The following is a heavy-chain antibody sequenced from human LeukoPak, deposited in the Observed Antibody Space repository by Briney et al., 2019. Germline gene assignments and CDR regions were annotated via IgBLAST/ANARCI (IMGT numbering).Heavy chain of an antibody. CDR1: GFTFDDYA. CDR2: ISWNSGSI. D-gene: IGHD3-22*01. V-gene: IGHV3-9*01. Sequence: PGGSLRLSCAASGFTFDDYAMHWVRQAPGKGLEWVSGISWNSGSIGYADSVKGRFTISRDNAKNSLYLQMNSLRAEDTALYYCAKDFQYYDSSGYSDYWGQGTLVTVSS. J-gene: IGHJ4*02. CDR3: AKDFQYYDSSGYSDY.